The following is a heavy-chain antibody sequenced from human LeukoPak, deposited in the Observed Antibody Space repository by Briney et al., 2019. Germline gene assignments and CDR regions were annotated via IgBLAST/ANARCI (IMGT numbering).Heavy chain of an antibody. CDR1: GYTFTSYD. Sequence: ASVKVSCTASGYTFTSYDINWVRQATGQGLEWMGWMNPNSGNTGYAQKFQGRVTMTRNISISTAYMELSSLRSEDTAVYYCARVQLYDFWSGYYRQAYYYYGMDVWGQGTTVTVSS. CDR2: MNPNSGNT. J-gene: IGHJ6*02. D-gene: IGHD3-3*01. V-gene: IGHV1-8*01. CDR3: ARVQLYDFWSGYYRQAYYYYGMDV.